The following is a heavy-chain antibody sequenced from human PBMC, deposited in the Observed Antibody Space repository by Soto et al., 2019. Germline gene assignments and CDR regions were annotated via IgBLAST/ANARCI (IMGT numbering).Heavy chain of an antibody. CDR2: ISAYNGNT. J-gene: IGHJ4*02. Sequence: SVNVSCKASGGTFSSYASIWVRQAPGQGLEWMGWISAYNGNTNYAQKLQGRVTMTTDTSTSTAYMELRSLRSDDTAVYYCARASSGCYMNDYWGQGTLVTVSS. D-gene: IGHD6-19*01. CDR1: GGTFSSYA. CDR3: ARASSGCYMNDY. V-gene: IGHV1-18*01.